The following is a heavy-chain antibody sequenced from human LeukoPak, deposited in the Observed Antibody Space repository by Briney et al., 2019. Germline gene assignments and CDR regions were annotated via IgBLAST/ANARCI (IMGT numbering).Heavy chain of an antibody. V-gene: IGHV3-23*01. CDR2: IGGSGTRT. J-gene: IGHJ4*02. CDR1: GFTFTTYG. CDR3: AKDSHWILFDD. Sequence: GGTLRLSCSASGFTFTTYGMNWVRQAPGKGLEWVSGIGGSGTRTYYADSVKGRFTISRDNSKNTLYLQMDSLRDEDTAVYYCAKDSHWILFDDWGQGTLVTVSS. D-gene: IGHD2-2*03.